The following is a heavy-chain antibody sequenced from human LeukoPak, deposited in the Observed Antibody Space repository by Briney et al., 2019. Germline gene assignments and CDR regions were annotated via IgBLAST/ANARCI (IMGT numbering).Heavy chain of an antibody. J-gene: IGHJ4*02. V-gene: IGHV4-38-2*02. CDR3: ATEPYYYDSSGYPQWGGRPYYFDY. CDR2: IYHSGNT. CDR1: GYSISSGYY. Sequence: SETLSLTCTVSGYSISSGYYWGWIRQPPGKGLEWIGTIYHSGNTYYNPSLASRVIILVDTSKNEFSLQLGSVTAADTAVYYCATEPYYYDSSGYPQWGGRPYYFDYWGQGTLVTVSS. D-gene: IGHD3-22*01.